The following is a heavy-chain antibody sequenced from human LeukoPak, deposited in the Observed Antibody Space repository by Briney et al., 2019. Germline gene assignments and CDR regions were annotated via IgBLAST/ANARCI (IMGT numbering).Heavy chain of an antibody. CDR2: IYHSGSGST. V-gene: IGHV4-39*07. CDR3: ARINDFWSGPTLDV. CDR1: GGSISSSSYY. J-gene: IGHJ6*02. D-gene: IGHD3-3*01. Sequence: SETLSLTCTVSGGSISSSSYYWGWIRQPPGKGLEWIGYIYHSGSGSTYYNPSLKSRVTISIDKSKNQFSLKLNSVTAADTAVYYCARINDFWSGPTLDVWGQGTTVTVSS.